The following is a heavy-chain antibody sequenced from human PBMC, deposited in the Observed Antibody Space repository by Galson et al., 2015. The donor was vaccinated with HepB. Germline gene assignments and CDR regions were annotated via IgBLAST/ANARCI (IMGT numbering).Heavy chain of an antibody. CDR3: ARVYCSSTSCLFDY. V-gene: IGHV4-4*07. CDR1: GGSISSYH. D-gene: IGHD2-2*01. CDR2: IYTSGSN. J-gene: IGHJ4*02. Sequence: TLSLTCTVSGGSISSYHWSWIRQPAGKGLEWIGRIYTSGSNNYNPSLKSRVTMSVDTSKNQFSLKLSSVTAADTAAYYCARVYCSSTSCLFDYWGQGTLVTVSS.